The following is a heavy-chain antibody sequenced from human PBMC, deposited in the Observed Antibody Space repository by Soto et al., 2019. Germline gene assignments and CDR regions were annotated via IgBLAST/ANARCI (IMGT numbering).Heavy chain of an antibody. CDR2: IYYSGIT. Sequence: PSETLSLTCTVSGGSINSQYWSWIRQSPGKGLEWIGYIYYSGITHYNPSLKSRVTISVDTSKKQFSLNLSSVTAADTAVYYCARQYYYDSGSYYTDYWGQGTLVTVSS. CDR1: GGSINSQY. J-gene: IGHJ4*02. V-gene: IGHV4-59*11. D-gene: IGHD3-10*01. CDR3: ARQYYYDSGSYYTDY.